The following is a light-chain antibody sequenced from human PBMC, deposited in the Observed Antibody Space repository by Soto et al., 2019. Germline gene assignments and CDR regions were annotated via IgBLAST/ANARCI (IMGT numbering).Light chain of an antibody. Sequence: DIVMTQSPEYLAVSLGERVTISCKSSQSVYHNSKNKNCIAWYQQKAGQPPKLLIYWASTRRPGVPDRFSGTESGADFTLPISSLQAEDGALYYCHQYLRGPSTFGPVTKVDIK. CDR3: HQYLRGPST. J-gene: IGKJ3*01. CDR1: QSVYHNSKNKNC. CDR2: WAS. V-gene: IGKV4-1*01.